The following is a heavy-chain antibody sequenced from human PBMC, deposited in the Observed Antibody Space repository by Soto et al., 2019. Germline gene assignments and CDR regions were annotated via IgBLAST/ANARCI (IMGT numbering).Heavy chain of an antibody. CDR3: AREGNGRYFDY. V-gene: IGHV3-33*01. CDR1: GFTFSSYG. D-gene: IGHD1-1*01. Sequence: QVQLVESGGGVVQPGRSLRLSCAASGFTFSSYGMHWVRQAPGKGLEWVAVIWYDGSNKYYADSVKGRFTISRDNSKNTMYLQMNSVRAEDTAVYYCAREGNGRYFDYWGQGTLVTVSS. CDR2: IWYDGSNK. J-gene: IGHJ4*02.